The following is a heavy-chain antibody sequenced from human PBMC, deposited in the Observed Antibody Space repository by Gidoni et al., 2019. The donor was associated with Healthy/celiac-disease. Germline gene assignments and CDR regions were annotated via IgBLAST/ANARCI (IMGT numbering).Heavy chain of an antibody. Sequence: EVQLLESGGGLVHPGWSLRLSCSASGFTFSSYAMCWVRQAPGKGLEWVADISGSGGSTYDADSVKGRFTISRDNSKNTLYLQMNSLRAEDTAVYYCAKDRRGGPDAFDIWGQGTMVTVSS. V-gene: IGHV3-23*01. CDR1: GFTFSSYA. CDR3: AKDRRGGPDAFDI. D-gene: IGHD2-15*01. CDR2: ISGSGGST. J-gene: IGHJ3*02.